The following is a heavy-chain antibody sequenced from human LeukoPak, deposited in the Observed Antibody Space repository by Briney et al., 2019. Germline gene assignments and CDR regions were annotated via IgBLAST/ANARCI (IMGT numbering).Heavy chain of an antibody. J-gene: IGHJ4*02. CDR2: ISAYNGNT. D-gene: IGHD3-22*01. CDR3: ARDHLYYYDSSGYPNFDY. Sequence: ASVKVSCKASGYTFTSYGISWVRQAPGQGLEWMGWISAYNGNTNYAQKLQGRVTMTTDTSTSTAYMELRSLRSDDTAVYYCARDHLYYYDSSGYPNFDYWGQGTLVTVSS. CDR1: GYTFTSYG. V-gene: IGHV1-18*01.